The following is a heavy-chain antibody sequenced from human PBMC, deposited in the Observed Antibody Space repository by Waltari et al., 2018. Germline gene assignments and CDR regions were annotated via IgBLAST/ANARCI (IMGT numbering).Heavy chain of an antibody. CDR1: GYSISSGYY. CDR3: ASGPYGDYGIGVDY. D-gene: IGHD4-17*01. J-gene: IGHJ4*02. Sequence: QVQLQESGPGLVKPSETLSLTCAVSGYSISSGYYWGWIRQPPGKGLEWIGSIYHSGSTYYNPSLKSRVTISVDTSKNQFSLKLSSVTAADTAVYYCASGPYGDYGIGVDYWGQGTLVTVSS. V-gene: IGHV4-38-2*01. CDR2: IYHSGST.